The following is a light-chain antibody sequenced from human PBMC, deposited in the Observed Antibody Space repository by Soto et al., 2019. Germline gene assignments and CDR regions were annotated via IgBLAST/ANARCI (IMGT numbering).Light chain of an antibody. V-gene: IGLV1-44*01. CDR1: TSNIGSNT. CDR3: ASWDDSLNGPVV. CDR2: SDT. J-gene: IGLJ2*01. Sequence: QSVLTQPPSASESPGQRVTISCSGSTSNIGSNTVNWYQHLPGTAPKLLIYSDTLRPSGVPDRFSGSKSGTSASLAISGLQSEDEADYYCASWDDSLNGPVVFGGGTQLTVL.